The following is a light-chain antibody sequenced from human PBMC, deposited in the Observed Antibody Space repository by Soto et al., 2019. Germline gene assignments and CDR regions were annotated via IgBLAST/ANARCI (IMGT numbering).Light chain of an antibody. Sequence: DIQMTQSPSSLSASVGDRVTITCRASQSISSYLNWFQQKPGKAPKLLIYAASSLQSGVPSRFSGSGSGTDFTLTISGLQPDDFATYYCQQYNNYPRTFGQGTKVDIK. J-gene: IGKJ1*01. CDR1: QSISSY. CDR2: AAS. CDR3: QQYNNYPRT. V-gene: IGKV1-39*01.